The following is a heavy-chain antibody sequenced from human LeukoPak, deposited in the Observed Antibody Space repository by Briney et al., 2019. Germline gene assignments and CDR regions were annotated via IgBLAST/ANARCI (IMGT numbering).Heavy chain of an antibody. CDR1: GFTFSSYS. J-gene: IGHJ4*02. D-gene: IGHD6-19*01. Sequence: PGGSLRLSCAASGFTFSSYSMNWVRQAPGKGLEWVSCISSSSSTIYYADSVKGRFTISRDNAKNSLYLQMNSLRAEDTAVYYCASTWYSSGWYSPGADYWGQGTLVTVSS. CDR3: ASTWYSSGWYSPGADY. V-gene: IGHV3-48*01. CDR2: ISSSSSTI.